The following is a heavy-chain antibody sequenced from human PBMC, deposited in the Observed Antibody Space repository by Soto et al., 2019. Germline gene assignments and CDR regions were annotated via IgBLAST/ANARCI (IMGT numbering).Heavy chain of an antibody. CDR1: GASIPYGGYS. CDR3: ARGGGYDPFDY. V-gene: IGHV4-30-2*01. CDR2: ISHLENT. D-gene: IGHD5-12*01. Sequence: QLQLHQSGSGLVKASQTLSLTCTFSGASIPYGGYSWSWIRQPAGKGLEWIGYISHLENTFYNPSFQSLLTLSIDRSKNQFSLKLASMTAADTAVYYCARGGGYDPFDYWGQGTLVTVAS. J-gene: IGHJ4*02.